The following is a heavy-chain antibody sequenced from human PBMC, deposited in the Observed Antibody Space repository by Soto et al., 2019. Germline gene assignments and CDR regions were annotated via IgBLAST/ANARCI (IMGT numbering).Heavy chain of an antibody. Sequence: LTCTVSDGTISSYYWSWIRQPTGKGLEWVSSISNTGAVTYYADSVKGRFTISRDNSKNALNLQMNSLRADDTAVYYCTKDRMIVDPLVFAILGQGTLVTGFS. J-gene: IGHJ3*02. CDR2: ISNTGAVT. V-gene: IGHV3-23*01. CDR3: TKDRMIVDPLVFAI. D-gene: IGHD3-22*01. CDR1: DGTISSYY.